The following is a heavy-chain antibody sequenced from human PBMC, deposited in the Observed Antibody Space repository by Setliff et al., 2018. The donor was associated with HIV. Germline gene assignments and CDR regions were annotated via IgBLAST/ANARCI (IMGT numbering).Heavy chain of an antibody. CDR3: AKDGISGGAYPPYYFDY. CDR1: GFTFSSYA. J-gene: IGHJ4*01. V-gene: IGHV3-23*01. D-gene: IGHD2-15*01. Sequence: GGSLRLSCAASGFTFSSYAMNWVRQAPGKGLEWVSAISGSGESTYYADSVKGRFTISRDNSKNTLYLQMNSLRAEDTAVYYCAKDGISGGAYPPYYFDYWGHGTLVTAPQ. CDR2: ISGSGEST.